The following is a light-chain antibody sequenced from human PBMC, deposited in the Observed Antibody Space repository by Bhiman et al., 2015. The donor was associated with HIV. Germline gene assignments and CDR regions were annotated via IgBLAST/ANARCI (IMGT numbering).Light chain of an antibody. CDR1: SSDVGGYNY. V-gene: IGLV2-14*01. CDR2: DVS. J-gene: IGLJ1*01. Sequence: QSALTQPASVSGSPGQSITISCAGTSSDVGGYNYVSWYQQHPGKVPKLMIYDVSKRPSGVSNRFSGSKSGNTASLTISGLQAEDEADYYCCSYTSSNTLVFGTGTKVTVL. CDR3: CSYTSSNTLV.